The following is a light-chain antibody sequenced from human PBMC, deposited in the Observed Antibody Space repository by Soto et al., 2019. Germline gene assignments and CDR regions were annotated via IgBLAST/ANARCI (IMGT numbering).Light chain of an antibody. CDR1: RSDFAVSNY. CDR3: SSHSTMGTLQD. Sequence: SVPTQHAFESRSLGQSITISCTGNRSDFAVSNYVSWYQQHPGKDPNVMIYEVNIRTPVVSTRFSGSKSGNTASLTIYGLQAEDEADYYCSSHSTMGTLQDLGPGTNVTVL. CDR2: EVN. J-gene: IGLJ1*01. V-gene: IGLV2-14*01.